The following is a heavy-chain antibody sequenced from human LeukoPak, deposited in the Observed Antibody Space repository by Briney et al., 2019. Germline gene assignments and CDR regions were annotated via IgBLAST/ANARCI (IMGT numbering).Heavy chain of an antibody. CDR3: ARHGIRNYDFWSGYYIAAYYFDY. V-gene: IGHV4-34*01. CDR2: INHSGST. J-gene: IGHJ4*02. CDR1: GGSFSNYY. D-gene: IGHD3-3*01. Sequence: SETLSLTCAVYGGSFSNYYWSWIRQPPGKGLEWIGEINHSGSTNYNPSLKSRVTISVDTSKNQFSLKLSSVTAADTAVYYCARHGIRNYDFWSGYYIAAYYFDYWGQGTLVTVSS.